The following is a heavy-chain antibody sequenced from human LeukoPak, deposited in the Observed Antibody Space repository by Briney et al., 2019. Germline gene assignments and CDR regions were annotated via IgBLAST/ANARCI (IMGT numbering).Heavy chain of an antibody. CDR2: TSKDGSDT. V-gene: IGHV3-74*01. CDR1: GFRFSDYW. Sequence: GGSLRLSCAASGFRFSDYWMHWVRQGPGKGPEWLSRTSKDGSDTFYAGAAKGRFTASRDNAKNTVYLQVTNVRPEDTAVYFCARGGYSGSYYRFSWGQGTLVTVAS. D-gene: IGHD5-18*01. J-gene: IGHJ4*02. CDR3: ARGGYSGSYYRFS.